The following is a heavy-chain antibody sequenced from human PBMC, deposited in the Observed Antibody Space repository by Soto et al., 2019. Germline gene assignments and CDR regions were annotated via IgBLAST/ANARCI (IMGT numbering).Heavy chain of an antibody. Sequence: PSETLSLTCTFSVGSINDFYWSWIRQPPGKGLEWIGYIYYSGSTDYNPSLKSRVTISVDPSKTQFSLNLRSVNTADTAVYYCARLGGVAARTFDYWGQGTLVTVSS. D-gene: IGHD6-6*01. CDR3: ARLGGVAARTFDY. CDR1: VGSINDFY. V-gene: IGHV4-59*12. J-gene: IGHJ4*02. CDR2: IYYSGST.